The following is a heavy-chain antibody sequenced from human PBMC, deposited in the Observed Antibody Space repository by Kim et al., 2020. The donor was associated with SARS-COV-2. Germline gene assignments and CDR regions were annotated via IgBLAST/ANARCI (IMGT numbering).Heavy chain of an antibody. CDR3: AAGRRPAASY. CDR1: GGSFSGYY. CDR2: INHSGST. D-gene: IGHD2-2*01. Sequence: SETLSLTCAVYGGSFSGYYWSWIRQPPGKGLEWIGEINHSGSTNYNPSLKSRVTISVDTSKNQFSLKLSSVTAADTAVYYCAAGRRPAASYWGQGTLVTVSS. V-gene: IGHV4-34*01. J-gene: IGHJ4*02.